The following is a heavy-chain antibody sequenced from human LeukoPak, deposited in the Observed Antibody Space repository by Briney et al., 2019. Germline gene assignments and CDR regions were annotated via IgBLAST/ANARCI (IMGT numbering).Heavy chain of an antibody. CDR3: AREGIYGSGAFDI. CDR1: GFTFSSYG. V-gene: IGHV3-30*02. J-gene: IGHJ3*02. Sequence: GGSLRLSCAASGFTFSSYGMHWVRQAPGKGLEWVAFIRYDGSNKYYADSVKGRFTISRDNSKNTLYLQMNSLRAEDTAVYYCAREGIYGSGAFDIWGQGTMVTVSS. CDR2: IRYDGSNK. D-gene: IGHD3-10*01.